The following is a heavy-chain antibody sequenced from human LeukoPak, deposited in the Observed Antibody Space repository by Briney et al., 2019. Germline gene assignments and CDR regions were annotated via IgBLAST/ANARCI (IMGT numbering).Heavy chain of an antibody. V-gene: IGHV7-4-1*02. J-gene: IGHJ5*02. CDR3: ARDYGSGSYYWFDP. CDR2: INTNTGNP. Sequence: EASVKVSCKASGYTFTSYVMNWVRQAPGQGPEWMGWINTNTGNPTYAQGFTGRFVFSLDTSVSTAYLQISSLKAEDTAVYYCARDYGSGSYYWFDPWGQGTLVTVSS. D-gene: IGHD3-10*01. CDR1: GYTFTSYV.